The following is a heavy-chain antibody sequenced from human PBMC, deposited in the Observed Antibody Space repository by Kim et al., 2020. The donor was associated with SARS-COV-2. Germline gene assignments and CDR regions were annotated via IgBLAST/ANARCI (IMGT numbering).Heavy chain of an antibody. D-gene: IGHD3-10*01. V-gene: IGHV4-4*02. CDR3: ARLMVRGVRGENWFGP. CDR1: GGSISSSNW. Sequence: SETLSLTCAVSGGSISSSNWWSWVRQSPGKGLEWIGEIYHSGSTNYNPSLKSRVTISVDKSKNQFSLKLSSVTAADTAVYYCARLMVRGVRGENWFGPWGQGTLVTVSS. CDR2: IYHSGST. J-gene: IGHJ5*02.